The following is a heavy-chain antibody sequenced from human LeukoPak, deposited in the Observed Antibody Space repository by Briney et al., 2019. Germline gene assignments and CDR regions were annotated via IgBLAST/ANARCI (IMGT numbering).Heavy chain of an antibody. CDR1: GGTFISYA. J-gene: IGHJ4*02. Sequence: GSSVKVSCKASGGTFISYAISWVRQAPAQGLEWMGGVIPIFGTANYAHKFQGRGTITAAESKSTAYMELSSLRSEDTAVHYCARDLWSGYRYYFDYWGQGTLVTVSS. CDR3: ARDLWSGYRYYFDY. V-gene: IGHV1-69*01. D-gene: IGHD3-3*01. CDR2: VIPIFGTA.